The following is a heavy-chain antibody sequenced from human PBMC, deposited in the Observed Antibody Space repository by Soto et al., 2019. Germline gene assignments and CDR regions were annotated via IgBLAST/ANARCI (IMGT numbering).Heavy chain of an antibody. V-gene: IGHV3-21*01. CDR2: ISSSGSFM. CDR1: GFTFSSDS. CDR3: ARDPPSGTTLDWFDS. D-gene: IGHD1-7*01. J-gene: IGHJ5*01. Sequence: EVQLVESGGGLVKPGGSLRLSCAASGFTFSSDSMGWVRQAPGKGLEWFASISSSGSFMNYADSVKGRFTISRDNAKNSLYLQMRSLKDEDTAVYYCARDPPSGTTLDWFDSWGQGTLVTVSS.